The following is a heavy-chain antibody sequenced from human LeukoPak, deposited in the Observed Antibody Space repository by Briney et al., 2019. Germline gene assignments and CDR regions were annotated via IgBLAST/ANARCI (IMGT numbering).Heavy chain of an antibody. CDR2: VNPTGGSA. D-gene: IGHD2-2*01. J-gene: IGHJ4*02. CDR1: EYTLANYY. Sequence: GASVKVSCKASEYTLANYYIHWVRQAPGQGLEWMGVVNPTGGSANYAQRFQGRVTITADESTSTAYMELSSLRSEDTAVYYCLIGVVPAATGESVDYWGQGTLVTVSS. V-gene: IGHV1-46*01. CDR3: LIGVVPAATGESVDY.